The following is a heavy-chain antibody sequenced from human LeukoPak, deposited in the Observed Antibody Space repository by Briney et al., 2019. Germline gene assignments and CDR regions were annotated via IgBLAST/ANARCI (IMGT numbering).Heavy chain of an antibody. D-gene: IGHD6-19*01. CDR2: INPKSGDT. J-gene: IGHJ4*02. CDR3: VRDLTGGSGD. V-gene: IGHV1-2*02. CDR1: GYTFTDYY. Sequence: ASVKVSCKASGYTFTDYYMHWVRQAPGQTFEWLAWINPKSGDTHNTQKFQGRVTVTTDTSITSVYMELSGLQSDDTAVYYCVRDLTGGSGDWGQGTLVTVSS.